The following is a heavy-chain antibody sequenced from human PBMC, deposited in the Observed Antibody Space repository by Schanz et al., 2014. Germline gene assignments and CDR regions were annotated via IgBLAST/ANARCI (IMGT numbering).Heavy chain of an antibody. D-gene: IGHD1-26*01. Sequence: QLQLVESGGGVVQPGGSLRLSCAASGFTFSFYAMHWVRQAPGKGLEWVASIRYDESHEYYADSVKGRFTISRDNAKNSLYLQMNSLRDEDTAVYYCARGGATRFDYWGQGTLVTVSS. CDR1: GFTFSFYA. V-gene: IGHV3-30*02. J-gene: IGHJ4*02. CDR2: IRYDESHE. CDR3: ARGGATRFDY.